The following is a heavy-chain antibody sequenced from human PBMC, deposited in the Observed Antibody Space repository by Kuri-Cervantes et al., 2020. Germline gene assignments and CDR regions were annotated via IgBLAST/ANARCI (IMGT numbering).Heavy chain of an antibody. Sequence: GGSLRLSCAASGFTFSSYAMHWVRQAPGKGLEWVAVISYDGSNKYYADSVKGRFTISRDNSKNTLYLQMNSLRAEDTAVYYCAKDHKTIFGVVIIDYYYYGMDVWGQGTTVTVSS. CDR3: AKDHKTIFGVVIIDYYYYGMDV. D-gene: IGHD3-3*01. CDR2: ISYDGSNK. CDR1: GFTFSSYA. J-gene: IGHJ6*02. V-gene: IGHV3-30-3*01.